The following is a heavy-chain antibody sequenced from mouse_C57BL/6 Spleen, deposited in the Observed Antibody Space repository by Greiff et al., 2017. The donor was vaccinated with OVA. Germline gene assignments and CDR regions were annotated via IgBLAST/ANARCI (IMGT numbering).Heavy chain of an antibody. Sequence: EVKLQESGPGLVKPSQSLSLTCSVTGYSITSGYYWNWIRQFPGNKLEWMGYISYDGSNNYNPSLKNRISITRDTSKNQFFLKLNSVTTEDTATYYCATLYGSKDYFDYWGQGTTLTVSS. CDR1: GYSITSGYY. CDR2: ISYDGSN. D-gene: IGHD1-1*01. J-gene: IGHJ2*01. CDR3: ATLYGSKDYFDY. V-gene: IGHV3-6*01.